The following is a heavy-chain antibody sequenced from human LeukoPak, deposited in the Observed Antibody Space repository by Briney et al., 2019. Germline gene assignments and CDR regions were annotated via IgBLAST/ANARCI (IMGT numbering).Heavy chain of an antibody. CDR2: VHLDGRT. CDR1: GGSVSSTNW. J-gene: IGHJ3*02. Sequence: PSETLSLTCGVSGGSVSSTNWWTWIRQPPGKGLEWIGEVHLDGRTNFNPSLKSRLTMSVDLSGNHVSLKLTSVTAADTAVYYCARKNDFDIWGQGTLVTVSS. V-gene: IGHV4-4*02. D-gene: IGHD2/OR15-2a*01. CDR3: ARKNDFDI.